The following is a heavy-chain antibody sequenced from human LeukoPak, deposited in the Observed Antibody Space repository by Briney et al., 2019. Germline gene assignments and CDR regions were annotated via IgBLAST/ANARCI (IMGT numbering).Heavy chain of an antibody. Sequence: GRSLRLSCAVSGFSARSYYMSWVRQPPGKGLELVSLIRVSGETFYADSVKGRFSISREDSKNTVYLQMNSLRIEDTAQYFCARDRAATQGWVEFDPWGQGTLVTVSS. CDR2: IRVSGET. V-gene: IGHV3-66*03. D-gene: IGHD6-19*01. J-gene: IGHJ5*02. CDR1: GFSARSYY. CDR3: ARDRAATQGWVEFDP.